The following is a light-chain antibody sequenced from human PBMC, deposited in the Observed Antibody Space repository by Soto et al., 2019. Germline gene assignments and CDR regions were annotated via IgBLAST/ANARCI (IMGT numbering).Light chain of an antibody. CDR1: QSVSNSN. J-gene: IGKJ5*01. CDR3: QNYGRSSP. Sequence: EIVLTQSPGTLSLSPGERATLSCRASQSVSNSNFAWYQQKPGQAPSLLIYDASSRATGTPDRFSASGSGKAFTLTFSRREPEVFAVYSCQNYGRSSPFGKGTGREIK. V-gene: IGKV3-20*01. CDR2: DAS.